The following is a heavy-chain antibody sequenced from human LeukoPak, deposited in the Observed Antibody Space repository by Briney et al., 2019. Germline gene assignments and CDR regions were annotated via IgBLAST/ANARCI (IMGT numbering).Heavy chain of an antibody. CDR2: ISWNSGNI. J-gene: IGHJ3*02. D-gene: IGHD5-18*01. V-gene: IGHV3-9*01. CDR1: GFTFDDYA. CDR3: EKGGAPAQLWLGRAFDI. Sequence: GGSLRLSCAASGFTFDDYAMHWVRQAPGKGLEWVSGISWNSGNIVYADSVKGRFTISRDNAKNSLYLQMNSLRAEEAALYYCEKGGAPAQLWLGRAFDIGAKGKM.